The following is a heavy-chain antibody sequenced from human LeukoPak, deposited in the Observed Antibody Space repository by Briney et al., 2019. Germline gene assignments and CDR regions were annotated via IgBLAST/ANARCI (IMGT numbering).Heavy chain of an antibody. V-gene: IGHV3-74*03. CDR3: SRGGKVVTGLNF. Sequence: PGGSLTLSCAASGFTFSTYWMHWVRQIPGKGLVWLSVINSCGTLTKYADAVKGRFTISRDNAKNTLHLQLNSLRADDTAVYFCSRGGKVVTGLNFWRERTLVTVFS. J-gene: IGHJ4*02. D-gene: IGHD2-21*02. CDR1: GFTFSTYW. CDR2: INSCGTLT.